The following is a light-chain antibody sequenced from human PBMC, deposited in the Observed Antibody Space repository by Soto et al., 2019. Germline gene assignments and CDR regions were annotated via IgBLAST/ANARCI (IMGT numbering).Light chain of an antibody. CDR1: QSVISY. CDR2: DAT. V-gene: IGKV3-11*02. CDR3: QQRSTWPGT. J-gene: IGKJ2*01. Sequence: EIALTQSPGTLSLSPGERATLSCRASQSVISYLAWYQQKPGQAPRLLIHDATNRATGIPARFSGSGSGRDFTLTISSLEPEDSGIYYCQQRSTWPGTFGQGTKLEIK.